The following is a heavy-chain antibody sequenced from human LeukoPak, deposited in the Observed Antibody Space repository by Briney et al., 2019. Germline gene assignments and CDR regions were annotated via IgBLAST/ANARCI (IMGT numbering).Heavy chain of an antibody. D-gene: IGHD3-22*01. CDR3: AREGGGRTMIVLNWFDP. Sequence: ASVNLSGNAAGYTFTGYYMHWLRQSPGQRLEGMGWINPNIGPTNYAQKFQGRVTMTRDTSISTDYMDLSRLRSDDTAVYYCAREGGGRTMIVLNWFDPWGQGTLVTVSS. J-gene: IGHJ5*02. V-gene: IGHV1-2*02. CDR1: GYTFTGYY. CDR2: INPNIGPT.